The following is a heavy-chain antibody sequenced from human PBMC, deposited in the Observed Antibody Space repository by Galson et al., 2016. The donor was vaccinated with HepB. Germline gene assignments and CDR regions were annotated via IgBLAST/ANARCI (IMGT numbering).Heavy chain of an antibody. CDR2: IYSTGDT. D-gene: IGHD6-6*01. J-gene: IGHJ4*02. CDR1: GDSMIPYF. Sequence: ETLSLTCSVSGDSMIPYFWTWIRQPAGKGLEWLGRIYSTGDTNYSPSLVSRVTMLVDTSKNQFSLRLDSLTAADTVVYYCARESVSIAALDSWGQGTLVTVS. CDR3: ARESVSIAALDS. V-gene: IGHV4-4*07.